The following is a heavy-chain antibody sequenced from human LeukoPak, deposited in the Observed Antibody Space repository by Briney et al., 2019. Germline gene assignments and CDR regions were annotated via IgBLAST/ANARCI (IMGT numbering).Heavy chain of an antibody. Sequence: ASVKVSCKASGYTFTSYGNSWVRQAPGQGNEWMGWISAYNGNTNYAQKPQGRVTMTTDTSTSTAYMELRSLRSDDTAVYYCARDPPYYYGSGSYFRDAFDIWGQGTMVTVSS. V-gene: IGHV1-18*01. CDR3: ARDPPYYYGSGSYFRDAFDI. CDR1: GYTFTSYG. D-gene: IGHD3-10*01. J-gene: IGHJ3*02. CDR2: ISAYNGNT.